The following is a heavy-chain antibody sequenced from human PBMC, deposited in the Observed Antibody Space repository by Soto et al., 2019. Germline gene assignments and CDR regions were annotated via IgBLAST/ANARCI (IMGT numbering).Heavy chain of an antibody. CDR2: IYYSGST. Sequence: SETLALTCTVSGGSISSGGYYWSWLRQHPGKGLEWIGYIYYSGSTYYNPSLKSRVTISVDTSKNQFSLKLSSVTAADTAVYYCARSPKREIGHIIVATIFDYWGQGTLVTVSS. V-gene: IGHV4-31*03. CDR3: ARSPKREIGHIIVATIFDY. D-gene: IGHD5-12*01. J-gene: IGHJ4*02. CDR1: GGSISSGGYY.